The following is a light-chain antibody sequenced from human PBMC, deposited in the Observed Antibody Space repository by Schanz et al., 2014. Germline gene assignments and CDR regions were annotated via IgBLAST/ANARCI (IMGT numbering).Light chain of an antibody. Sequence: EIVLTQSPGTLSLSPGEGATLSCRASQSVSGYLAWYQQKPGQAPRLLIYGASSRATGIPDRFSGSGSGTDFTLTITRLEPEDFAVYYCQQYGSSPSTFGQGTKLEIK. CDR3: QQYGSSPST. J-gene: IGKJ2*01. CDR1: QSVSGY. V-gene: IGKV3-20*01. CDR2: GAS.